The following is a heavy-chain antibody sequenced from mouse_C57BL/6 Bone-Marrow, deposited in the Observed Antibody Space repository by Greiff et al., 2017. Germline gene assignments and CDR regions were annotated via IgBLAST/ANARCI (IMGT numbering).Heavy chain of an antibody. V-gene: IGHV1-20*01. D-gene: IGHD1-1*01. J-gene: IGHJ4*01. CDR3: ARCLNYYGSRYYAMDY. CDR2: INPYNGDT. Sequence: EVQLVESGPELVKPGDSVKISCKASGYSFTGYFMNWVMQSHGKSLEWIGRINPYNGDTFYNQKFKGKATLTVDKSSSTAHMELRSLTSEDSAVYYCARCLNYYGSRYYAMDYWGQGTSVTVSS. CDR1: GYSFTGYF.